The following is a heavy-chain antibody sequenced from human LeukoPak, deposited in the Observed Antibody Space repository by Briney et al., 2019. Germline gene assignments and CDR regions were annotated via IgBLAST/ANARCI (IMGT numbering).Heavy chain of an antibody. D-gene: IGHD3-3*01. CDR2: IRYDGSNR. V-gene: IGHV3-30*02. Sequence: PGGSLRLSCAASGFTFSSYGMHWVRQAPGKGLEWVAFIRYDGSNRYYADSVKGRFTISRDNSKNTLYLQMNSLRAEDTAVYYCAKALRITIFGVVPPFDPWGQGTLVTVSS. CDR1: GFTFSSYG. J-gene: IGHJ5*02. CDR3: AKALRITIFGVVPPFDP.